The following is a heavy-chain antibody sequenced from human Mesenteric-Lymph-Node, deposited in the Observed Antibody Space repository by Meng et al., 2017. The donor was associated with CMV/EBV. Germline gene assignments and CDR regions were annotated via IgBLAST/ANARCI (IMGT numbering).Heavy chain of an antibody. CDR2: INPSGGTT. CDR1: GYPFTSHY. V-gene: IGHV1-46*01. D-gene: IGHD3-10*01. Sequence: ASVKVSCKASGYPFTSHYLHWVRQAPGQGLEWMGVINPSGGTTSYSQKFQDRITVTSDTSTSTVYMELSSLRSGDTAVYYCARDLGIGEYYFDFWGQGTLVTVSS. J-gene: IGHJ4*02. CDR3: ARDLGIGEYYFDF.